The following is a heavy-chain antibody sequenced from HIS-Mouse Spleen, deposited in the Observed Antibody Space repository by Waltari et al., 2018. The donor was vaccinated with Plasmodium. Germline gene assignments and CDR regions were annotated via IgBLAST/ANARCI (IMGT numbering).Heavy chain of an antibody. CDR3: ARVTSSGVYWYFDL. J-gene: IGHJ2*01. Sequence: QVQLQQWGAGLLKPSETLSLTCAVYGGSFSGYYWSWIRQPPGKGLEWNGEINHSGSTNYNPSPKSRVTISVDTSKNQFSLKLSSVTAADTAVYYCARVTSSGVYWYFDLWGRGTLVTVSS. CDR1: GGSFSGYY. V-gene: IGHV4-34*01. CDR2: INHSGST. D-gene: IGHD3-3*01.